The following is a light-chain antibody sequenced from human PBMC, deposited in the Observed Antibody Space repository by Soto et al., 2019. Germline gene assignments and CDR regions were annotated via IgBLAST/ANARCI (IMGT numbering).Light chain of an antibody. CDR2: GAS. J-gene: IGKJ1*01. CDR1: RSVNNNY. Sequence: EIVLTQSPGTLSLSPGERATLSCRASRSVNNNYLAWYQQKPGQAPRLLIIGASSRATGIPDKFIGSGSGTEFILTISRLEPDDFAIYHCHQRGGSPGTFGPVTKGDIK. CDR3: HQRGGSPGT. V-gene: IGKV3-20*01.